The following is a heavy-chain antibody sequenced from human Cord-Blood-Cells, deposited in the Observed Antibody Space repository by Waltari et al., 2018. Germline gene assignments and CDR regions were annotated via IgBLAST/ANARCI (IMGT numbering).Heavy chain of an antibody. Sequence: QLQLQESGPGLVKPSETLSLTCTVYGGSISSSSYYWGWNRQPPGKGLEGIGSIHYSGSTYYNPALKSRVTISVDAAKNQFSLKLSSVSAADTAVYYCASAVRGGYDYWGQGTLVTVSS. CDR1: GGSISSSSYY. V-gene: IGHV4-39*01. J-gene: IGHJ4*02. CDR2: IHYSGST. D-gene: IGHD3-10*01. CDR3: ASAVRGGYDY.